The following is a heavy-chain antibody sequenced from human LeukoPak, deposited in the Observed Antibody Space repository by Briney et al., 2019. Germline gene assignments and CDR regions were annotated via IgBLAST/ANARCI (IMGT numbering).Heavy chain of an antibody. Sequence: SETLSLTCTASGYSISNGYHWGWIRQPPGKGLEWIGGIHHSGSIYYNPSLKSRVTISVDTSKNQFSLKLSSVTAADTAVYYCARIDWVFDYWGQGTLVTVSS. J-gene: IGHJ4*02. CDR1: GYSISNGYH. CDR2: IHHSGSI. CDR3: ARIDWVFDY. V-gene: IGHV4-38-2*02. D-gene: IGHD3-9*01.